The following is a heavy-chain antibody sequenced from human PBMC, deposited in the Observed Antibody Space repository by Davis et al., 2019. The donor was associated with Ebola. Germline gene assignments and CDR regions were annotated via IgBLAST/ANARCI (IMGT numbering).Heavy chain of an antibody. CDR3: AMYDYRQYYFDS. V-gene: IGHV4-30-2*01. CDR2: IYHSGSD. D-gene: IGHD4-11*01. J-gene: IGHJ4*02. CDR1: GASITSGGYP. Sequence: PSETLSLTCVVSGASITSGGYPCSWIRHTPGKGLEWIGYIYHSGSDYYSPSFQGRVTMSLERSKNQFSLNLTSITAADTALYYCAMYDYRQYYFDSWGQGTPVTVS.